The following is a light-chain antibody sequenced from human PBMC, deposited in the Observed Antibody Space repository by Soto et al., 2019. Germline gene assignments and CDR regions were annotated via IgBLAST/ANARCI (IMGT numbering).Light chain of an antibody. CDR3: AAWDDSLKAWV. CDR1: SSNIGISA. CDR2: SNN. Sequence: QSVLTQPPSASGTPGQRVTISCSGSSSNIGISAVNWYQHLPGTAPKVLIYSNNRRPSGVPDRFSGSKSGTSASLAISGLQSEDEADYSCAAWDDSLKAWVFGGGTKLTVL. J-gene: IGLJ3*02. V-gene: IGLV1-44*01.